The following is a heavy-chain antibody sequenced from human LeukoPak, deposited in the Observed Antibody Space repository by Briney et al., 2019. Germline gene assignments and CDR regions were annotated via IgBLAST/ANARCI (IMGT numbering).Heavy chain of an antibody. D-gene: IGHD6-25*01. CDR3: ARVLTAAGLDF. CDR1: GGSISGSRT. CDR2: IHNDGRT. Sequence: SETLSLTCTVSGGSISGSRTWGWVRPPPGKGPEWIGNIHNDGRTASSPSLKSRVTMSLDTSTNQFSLKVKYVTAADTAFYYCARVLTAAGLDFWGQGVLVSISS. J-gene: IGHJ4*02. V-gene: IGHV4-39*07.